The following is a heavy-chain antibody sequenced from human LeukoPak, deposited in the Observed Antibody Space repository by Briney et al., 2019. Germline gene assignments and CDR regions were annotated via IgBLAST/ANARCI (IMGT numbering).Heavy chain of an antibody. V-gene: IGHV3-20*04. CDR2: INWNGGST. CDR1: GFIFDDYG. Sequence: GGSLRLSCAASGFIFDDYGMSWVRQAPGKGLEWVSGINWNGGSTGYADSVKGRFTISRDNAKNSLYLQMNSLRAEDTALNYCARVGHYYYYYYMDVWDKETTVTVSS. CDR3: ARVGHYYYYYYMDV. J-gene: IGHJ6*03.